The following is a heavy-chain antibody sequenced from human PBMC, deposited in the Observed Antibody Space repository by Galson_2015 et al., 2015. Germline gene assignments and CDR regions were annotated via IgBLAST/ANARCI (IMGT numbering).Heavy chain of an antibody. V-gene: IGHV1-46*01. CDR3: ARVGGSYLDAFDI. J-gene: IGHJ3*02. D-gene: IGHD1-26*01. CDR2: INPSGGST. Sequence: SVKVSCKASGYTFTSYYMHWVRQAPGQGLEWMGIINPSGGSTSYAQKFQGRVTMTRDTSTSTVYMELSSLRSEDTAVYYCARVGGSYLDAFDIWGQGTMVTVSS. CDR1: GYTFTSYY.